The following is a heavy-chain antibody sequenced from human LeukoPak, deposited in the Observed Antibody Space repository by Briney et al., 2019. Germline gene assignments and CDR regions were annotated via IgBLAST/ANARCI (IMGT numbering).Heavy chain of an antibody. Sequence: RSGGSLRLSCAASGFTFDNYGMSWVRHAPGKGLEWVSGINWNGGSTGYADSVKGRFTISRDNAKNSLYLQMSSLRAEDTALYYCARIDTYYYDSSGYYSAFDIWGQGTIVTVSS. V-gene: IGHV3-20*04. D-gene: IGHD3-22*01. CDR2: INWNGGST. CDR3: ARIDTYYYDSSGYYSAFDI. CDR1: GFTFDNYG. J-gene: IGHJ3*02.